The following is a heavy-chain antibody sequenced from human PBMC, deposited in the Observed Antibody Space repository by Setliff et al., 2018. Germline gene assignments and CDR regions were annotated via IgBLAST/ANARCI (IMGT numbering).Heavy chain of an antibody. CDR2: INADNGNT. CDR1: GYTFTKYL. D-gene: IGHD3-22*01. V-gene: IGHV1-3*01. CDR3: ASPLVDYDSSGTDC. J-gene: IGHJ4*02. Sequence: GASVKVSCKAPGYTFTKYLLHWVRQAPGQRFEWMGWINADNGNTKYSQNFQGRVTITRDTSASTAYMELSSLRSEDTAVYYCASPLVDYDSSGTDCWGQGTLVTVSS.